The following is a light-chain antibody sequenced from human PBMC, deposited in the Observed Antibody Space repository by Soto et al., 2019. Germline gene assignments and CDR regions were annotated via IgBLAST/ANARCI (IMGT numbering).Light chain of an antibody. CDR2: GAS. CDR3: KQYNVWPLWT. V-gene: IGKV3-20*01. Sequence: VLSQTTRTLSLSPGERATLSCRAVQSVSSNYVAWYQQKPGQAPRLIIHGASSRATGVPDRITGSGSGTDFTLSISRLEPEDVAVYFCKQYNVWPLWTFGQGTKVDI. J-gene: IGKJ1*01. CDR1: QSVSSNY.